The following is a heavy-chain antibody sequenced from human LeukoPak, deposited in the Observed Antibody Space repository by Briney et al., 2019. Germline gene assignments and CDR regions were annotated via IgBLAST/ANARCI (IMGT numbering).Heavy chain of an antibody. Sequence: GGSLRLSCVASGFTFSSYWMSWVRQPPGKGLEWVANIKHDGSEAYYVASVKGRFTISRDNSKNTLYLQMNSLRAEDTAVYYCANPRKDAFDIWGQGTMVTVSS. J-gene: IGHJ3*02. CDR1: GFTFSSYW. CDR3: ANPRKDAFDI. CDR2: IKHDGSEA. V-gene: IGHV3-7*03. D-gene: IGHD1-14*01.